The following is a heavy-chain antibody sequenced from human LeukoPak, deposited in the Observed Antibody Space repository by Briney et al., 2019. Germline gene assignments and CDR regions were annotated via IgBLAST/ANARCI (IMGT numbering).Heavy chain of an antibody. CDR3: ARGTGGVGATTDAYYYYGMDV. Sequence: SETLSLTCSVSGASISPSYWSWIRQPPGKGLEWIGEINHSGSTNYNPSLKSRVTISVDTSKNQFSLKLSSVTAADTAVYYCARGTGGVGATTDAYYYYGMDVWGQGTTVTVSS. CDR1: GASISPSY. J-gene: IGHJ6*02. V-gene: IGHV4-34*01. D-gene: IGHD1-26*01. CDR2: INHSGST.